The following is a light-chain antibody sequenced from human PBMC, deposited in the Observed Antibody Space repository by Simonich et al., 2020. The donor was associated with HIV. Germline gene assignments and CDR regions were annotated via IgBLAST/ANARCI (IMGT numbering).Light chain of an antibody. CDR3: QQAIGFPRT. V-gene: IGKV1-12*01. J-gene: IGKJ1*01. CDR1: QGISSW. Sequence: DIQMTQSPSSVSASVGDRVTITCRASQGISSWLAWYQHKPGKAPKLLMYAASTLQSGVPSMFSGSGSGTKFTLTITSLQPEDFATYYCQQAIGFPRTFGQGTKVEVK. CDR2: AAS.